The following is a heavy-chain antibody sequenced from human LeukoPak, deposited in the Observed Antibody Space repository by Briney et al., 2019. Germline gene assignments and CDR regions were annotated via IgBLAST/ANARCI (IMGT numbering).Heavy chain of an antibody. J-gene: IGHJ4*02. V-gene: IGHV3-9*01. CDR3: TKDYGYGSSWYDY. CDR2: ISWNSASV. Sequence: LRLSCEASGFTVDDYGMHWVRQAPGKGLEWVSTISWNSASVGCVDSVKGRFTISRDNAKKTLYLQMNSLRPEDTALYYCTKDYGYGSSWYDYWGQGTLVTVSS. CDR1: GFTVDDYG. D-gene: IGHD6-13*01.